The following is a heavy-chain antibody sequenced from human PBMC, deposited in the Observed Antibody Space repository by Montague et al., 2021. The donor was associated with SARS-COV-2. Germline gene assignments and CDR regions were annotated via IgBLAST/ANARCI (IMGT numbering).Heavy chain of an antibody. D-gene: IGHD2-21*02. Sequence: SETLSLTCTVSGGSISSSSYYWGWIRQPPGKGLEWIGSIYYSGSTYYNPALKSRVTISVDTSKNQFSLKLGSLSAADTAVYYCARHRLAATAIYTLFDPWGQGTLVTVSS. CDR1: GGSISSSSYY. J-gene: IGHJ5*02. V-gene: IGHV4-39*01. CDR2: IYYSGST. CDR3: ARHRLAATAIYTLFDP.